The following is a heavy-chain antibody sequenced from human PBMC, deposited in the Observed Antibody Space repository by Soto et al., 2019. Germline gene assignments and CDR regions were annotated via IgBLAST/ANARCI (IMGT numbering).Heavy chain of an antibody. D-gene: IGHD2-2*01. V-gene: IGHV4-31*03. CDR2: IYYSGST. J-gene: IGHJ6*02. Sequence: SETLSLTCTVSGGSISSGGYYWSWIRQHPGKGLEWIGYIYYSGSTYYNPSLKSRVTISVGTSKNQFSLKLSSVTAADTAVYYCARTPVPAASNGMDVWGQGTTVTVSS. CDR1: GGSISSGGYY. CDR3: ARTPVPAASNGMDV.